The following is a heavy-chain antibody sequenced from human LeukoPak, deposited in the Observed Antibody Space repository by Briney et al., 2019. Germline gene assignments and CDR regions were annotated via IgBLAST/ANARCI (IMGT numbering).Heavy chain of an antibody. Sequence: PGGSLRLSCAASEFTVSSNYMSWVRQAPGKGLEWVAVISYDGSNKYYADSVKGRFTISRDNSKNTLYLQMNSLRAEDTAVYYCARDGRYCSSTSCYEGLDYWGQGTLVTVSS. D-gene: IGHD2-2*01. J-gene: IGHJ4*02. CDR2: ISYDGSNK. V-gene: IGHV3-30*03. CDR3: ARDGRYCSSTSCYEGLDY. CDR1: EFTVSSNY.